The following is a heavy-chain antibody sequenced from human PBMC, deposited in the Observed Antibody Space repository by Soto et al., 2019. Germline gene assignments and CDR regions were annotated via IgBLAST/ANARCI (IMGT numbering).Heavy chain of an antibody. J-gene: IGHJ4*02. Sequence: SETLSLTCTVSGGSISSGDYYWSWIRQPPGKGLEWIGSINYSGTTYYTSSLRSRVTISVDTSKNQFSLKMSSVTAADTSVYYCGRLIHCLTTSCYYDYCGQGALVTVSS. CDR1: GGSISSGDYY. CDR3: GRLIHCLTTSCYYDY. CDR2: INYSGTT. D-gene: IGHD2-2*01. V-gene: IGHV4-39*01.